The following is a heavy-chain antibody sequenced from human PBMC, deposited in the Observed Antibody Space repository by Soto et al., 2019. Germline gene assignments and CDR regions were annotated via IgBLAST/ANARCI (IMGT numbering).Heavy chain of an antibody. CDR1: GYTFTGYY. J-gene: IGHJ4*02. CDR2: INPNSGGT. CDR3: ARDGHYDSSGYYSW. V-gene: IGHV1-2*02. D-gene: IGHD3-22*01. Sequence: ASVKVSCKXSGYTFTGYYMHWVRQAPGQGLEWMGWINPNSGGTNYAQKFQGRVTMTRDTSISTAYMELSRLRSDDTAVYYCARDGHYDSSGYYSWWGQGTLVTVSS.